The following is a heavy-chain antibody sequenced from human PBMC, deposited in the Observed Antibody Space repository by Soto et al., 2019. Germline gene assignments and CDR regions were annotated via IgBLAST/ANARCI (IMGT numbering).Heavy chain of an antibody. CDR1: EVTFASYD. J-gene: IGHJ6*02. D-gene: IGHD2-15*01. CDR3: ARARPDIVMVVGETPGYYGMDV. CDR2: IRGRGSTT. V-gene: IGHV3-11*01. Sequence: GGSLRLSCVASEVTFASYDMDWVRQAPGKGLEWVSYIRGRGSTTYYADSVKGRFTVSRDNAKNSLYLQMNSLRVEDTAVYYCARARPDIVMVVGETPGYYGMDVWGQGTTVTVSS.